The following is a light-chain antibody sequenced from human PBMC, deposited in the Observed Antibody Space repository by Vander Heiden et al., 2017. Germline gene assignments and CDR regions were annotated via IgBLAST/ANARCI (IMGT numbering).Light chain of an antibody. V-gene: IGKV2D-29*01. CDR2: EVY. Sequence: DVVLTQTPLSLSVTPGQPASMSCKSSQSLLHSNGKTYLYWYLQKAGQPPHLLFYEVYNRFPGLPDRFSGSGSGTDFTLKISRVEAEDVGVYYCMENIQLPVTFGGGTKLEIK. CDR1: QSLLHSNGKTY. CDR3: MENIQLPVT. J-gene: IGKJ4*01.